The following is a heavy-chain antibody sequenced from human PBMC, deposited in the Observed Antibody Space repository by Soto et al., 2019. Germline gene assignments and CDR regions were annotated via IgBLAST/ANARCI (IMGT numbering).Heavy chain of an antibody. CDR1: GGSISPFY. CDR3: ARVGGVAARNFDY. J-gene: IGHJ4*02. Sequence: SETLSLTCTVSGGSISPFYWSWVRQPPGKGLEWIGYLYYSGNTNYNPSLKSRVTISVDASKNQVSLRLTSVTAADTAVYYCARVGGVAARNFDYWGQGTVVTAPQ. CDR2: LYYSGNT. D-gene: IGHD2-15*01. V-gene: IGHV4-59*01.